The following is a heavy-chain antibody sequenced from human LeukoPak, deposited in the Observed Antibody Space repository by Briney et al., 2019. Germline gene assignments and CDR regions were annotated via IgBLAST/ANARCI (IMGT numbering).Heavy chain of an antibody. V-gene: IGHV3-11*06. CDR2: ISGGSTYL. D-gene: IGHD2-8*02. CDR3: ARDTGRSRYYYGMDV. Sequence: PGGSLRLSCAASGFTFSDFHMSWIRQAPGKGLEWVSYISGGSTYLDYADSVKGRFTLSRDNAKNSLYLQMNSLRAEDTAVYYCARDTGRSRYYYGMDVWGEGTTVTVSP. J-gene: IGHJ6*04. CDR1: GFTFSDFH.